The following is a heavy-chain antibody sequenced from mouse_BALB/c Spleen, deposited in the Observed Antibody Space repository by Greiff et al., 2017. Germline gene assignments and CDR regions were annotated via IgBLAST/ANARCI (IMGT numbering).Heavy chain of an antibody. CDR1: GFTFSSYT. CDR2: ISSGGSYT. D-gene: IGHD2-2*01. Sequence: EVQGVESGGGLVKPGGSLKLSCAASGFTFSSYTMSWVRQTPEKRLEWVATISSGGSYTYYPDSVKGRFTISRDNAKNTLYLQMSSLKSEDTAMYYCTRDWFLFDYWGQGTTLTVSS. J-gene: IGHJ2*01. V-gene: IGHV5-6-4*01. CDR3: TRDWFLFDY.